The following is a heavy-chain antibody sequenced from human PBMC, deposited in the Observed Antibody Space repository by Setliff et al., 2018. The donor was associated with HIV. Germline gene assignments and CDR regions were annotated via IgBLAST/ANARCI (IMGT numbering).Heavy chain of an antibody. V-gene: IGHV4-34*01. D-gene: IGHD2-15*01. Sequence: SETLSLTCAVYGGSLGGYYWGWIRQPPGKGLEWIGEIKHGGSANYNPSLKSRVTISVEGSTNQFSLKLGAVSAADAAVYYCARGAYCGGASCSLTRFDPWGQGTLVTVSS. CDR3: ARGAYCGGASCSLTRFDP. CDR2: IKHGGSA. CDR1: GGSLGGYY. J-gene: IGHJ5*02.